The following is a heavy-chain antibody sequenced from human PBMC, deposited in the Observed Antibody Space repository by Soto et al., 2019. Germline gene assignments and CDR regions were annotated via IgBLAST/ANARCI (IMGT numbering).Heavy chain of an antibody. J-gene: IGHJ4*02. CDR1: GFTVSNNY. V-gene: IGHV3-53*01. Sequence: EVQLVESGGGLIQPGGSLRLSCAVSGFTVSNNYMSWVRQAPGKGLEGVSVIYSGGYTAYGDSVKGRFTISRDNSKNTVFSKAKTERAKQRAVYYWRSGRGGGGYWGQGTLVTVSS. D-gene: IGHD3-10*01. CDR2: IYSGGYT. CDR3: RSGRGGGGY.